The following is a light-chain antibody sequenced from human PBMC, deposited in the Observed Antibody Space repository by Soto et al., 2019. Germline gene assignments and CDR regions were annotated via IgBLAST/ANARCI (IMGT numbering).Light chain of an antibody. CDR1: SGHSSYA. V-gene: IGLV4-69*01. CDR3: QTWGTGVGV. Sequence: QSVLTQSPSASASLGASVKLTCTLRSGHSSYAIAWHQQQPEKGPRYLMKLNSDGSHSKGDGIPDRYSGSSFGAERYLIISSLQSEDEADYYCQTWGTGVGVFGGGTKVTVL. CDR2: LNSDGSH. J-gene: IGLJ3*02.